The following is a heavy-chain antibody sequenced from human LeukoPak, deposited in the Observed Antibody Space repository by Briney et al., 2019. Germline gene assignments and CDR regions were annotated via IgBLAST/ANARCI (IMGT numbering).Heavy chain of an antibody. CDR3: ARDRSRGGTYGSGSYYPGWFDP. J-gene: IGHJ5*02. CDR1: GVSVGSGGYS. D-gene: IGHD3-10*01. CDR2: VYHSGSS. V-gene: IGHV4-30-2*01. Sequence: SETLSLTCAVSGVSVGSGGYSRSWVRQPPGKGLEWIGYVYHSGSSSYNPSLKSRVTIPMDRSKNQFSLKLTSVTAADTAVYYCARDRSRGGTYGSGSYYPGWFDPWGQGTLVAVSS.